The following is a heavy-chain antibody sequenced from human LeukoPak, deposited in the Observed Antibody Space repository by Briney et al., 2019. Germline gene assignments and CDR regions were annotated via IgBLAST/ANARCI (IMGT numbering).Heavy chain of an antibody. J-gene: IGHJ4*02. Sequence: PSETLSLTCAVYGGSFSGYYWSWIRQPPGKGLEWIGEINHSGSTNYNPSLKSRVTISVDTSKNQFSLKLSSVTAADTAVYYCARGIAAAGREGFDYWGQGTLVTVSS. CDR1: GGSFSGYY. V-gene: IGHV4-34*01. CDR3: ARGIAAAGREGFDY. CDR2: INHSGST. D-gene: IGHD6-13*01.